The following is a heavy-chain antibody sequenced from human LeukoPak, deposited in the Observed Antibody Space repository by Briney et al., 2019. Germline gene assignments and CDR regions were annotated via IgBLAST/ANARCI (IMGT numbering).Heavy chain of an antibody. V-gene: IGHV4-59*01. Sequence: ASETLSLTCTVSGGSISSYYWSWIRQPPGKGLEWIGYIYYSGSTNYNPSLKSRVTISVDTSKNQFSLKLSSVTAADTAVYYCAREGPIVVVPAALAGNAFDIWGQGTMVTVSS. CDR1: GGSISSYY. CDR2: IYYSGST. CDR3: AREGPIVVVPAALAGNAFDI. D-gene: IGHD2-2*01. J-gene: IGHJ3*02.